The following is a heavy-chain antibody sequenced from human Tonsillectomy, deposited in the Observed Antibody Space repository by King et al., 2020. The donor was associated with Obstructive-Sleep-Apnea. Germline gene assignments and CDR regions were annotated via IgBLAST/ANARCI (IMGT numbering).Heavy chain of an antibody. J-gene: IGHJ4*02. D-gene: IGHD6-19*01. CDR2: IAYDGSNK. CDR3: AKVSGEQWLVHFDYFDY. Sequence: QLVQSGGGVVQPGRSLRLSCAASGFTFSSYGMHWVRQAPGKGLVWGAVIAYDGSNKNYAESVKGLLTTSRDNSKNTLYLPMNSLGAEDTAVYYCAKVSGEQWLVHFDYFDYWGQGTLVTVSS. CDR1: GFTFSSYG. V-gene: IGHV3-30*18.